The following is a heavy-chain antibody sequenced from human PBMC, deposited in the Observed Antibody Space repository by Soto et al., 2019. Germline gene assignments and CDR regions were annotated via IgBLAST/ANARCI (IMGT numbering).Heavy chain of an antibody. V-gene: IGHV4-59*01. D-gene: IGHD3-22*01. CDR2: LYYGRTA. CDR3: ALRSMAVVPEY. CDR1: GDSISSYY. J-gene: IGHJ4*02. Sequence: QVQLQESGPGLVKPSETLSLTCAVSGDSISSYYCMWIRQPPGKRLKSIGYLYYGRTAKYNPSLKSLVTLSAHTSTNHCSLTLSSIAAADTDVYYCALRSMAVVPEYWGQGTLVTVSS.